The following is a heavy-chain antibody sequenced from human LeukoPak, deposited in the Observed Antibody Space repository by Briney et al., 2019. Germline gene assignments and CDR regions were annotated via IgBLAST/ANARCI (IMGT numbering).Heavy chain of an antibody. V-gene: IGHV5-51*01. Sequence: GESLKISCKGSGYSFTSYWIGWVRQMPGKDLEWMGIIYPGDSDTRYSPSFQGQVTISADKSISTAYLQWSSLKASDTAMYYCARTVVPAARADYGMDVWGQGTTVTVSS. J-gene: IGHJ6*02. CDR2: IYPGDSDT. CDR3: ARTVVPAARADYGMDV. D-gene: IGHD2-2*01. CDR1: GYSFTSYW.